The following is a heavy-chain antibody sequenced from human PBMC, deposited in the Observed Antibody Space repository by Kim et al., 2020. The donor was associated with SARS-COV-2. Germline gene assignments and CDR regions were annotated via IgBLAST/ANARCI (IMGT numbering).Heavy chain of an antibody. CDR3: ARHRNSPSYDSSGYYFDY. CDR2: IYYRGST. V-gene: IGHV4-39*01. CDR1: GGSISSRSYY. J-gene: IGHJ4*02. Sequence: SETLSLTCTVSGGSISSRSYYWGWIRQPPGKGLECLGRIYYRGSTYYTPSLESRVTITVDTSTNQFSLKLSSVTAADTAVYYCARHRNSPSYDSSGYYFDYWGQGTLVTGSS. D-gene: IGHD3-22*01.